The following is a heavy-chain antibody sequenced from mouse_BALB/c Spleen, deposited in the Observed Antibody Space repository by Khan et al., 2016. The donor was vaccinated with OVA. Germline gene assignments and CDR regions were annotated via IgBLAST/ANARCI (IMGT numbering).Heavy chain of an antibody. CDR1: GYTFTDYI. V-gene: IGHV1-77*01. Sequence: QVQLQQSGPVLVKPGASVKMSCKASGYTFTDYIINWVRQRTGQGLEWIGQIYPGSGSTYYNEKFKGKATLTADKSSNTAYMQLRSLTSEDSAVYFCASSGNCSLGYWGQGTTLTVSS. CDR3: ASSGNCSLGY. J-gene: IGHJ2*01. CDR2: IYPGSGST. D-gene: IGHD2-12*01.